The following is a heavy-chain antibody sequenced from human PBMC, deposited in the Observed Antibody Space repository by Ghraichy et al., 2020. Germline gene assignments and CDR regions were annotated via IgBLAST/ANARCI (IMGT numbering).Heavy chain of an antibody. J-gene: IGHJ4*02. CDR3: ARDVVQRGYSYGYVGD. D-gene: IGHD5-18*01. V-gene: IGHV3-11*01. Sequence: GGSLRLSCAASGFTFSDYYMSWIRQAPGKGLEWVSYISSSGSTIYYADSVKGRFTISRDNAKNSLYLQLNSLRAEDTAVYYCARDVVQRGYSYGYVGDWGQGTLVTVSS. CDR2: ISSSGSTI. CDR1: GFTFSDYY.